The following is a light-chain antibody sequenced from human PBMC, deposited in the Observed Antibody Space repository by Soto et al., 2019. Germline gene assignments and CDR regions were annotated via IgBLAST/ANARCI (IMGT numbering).Light chain of an antibody. Sequence: DIQMTQSPSTLSASVGDRVTITCRASQSISSWLAWYQQKPGTAPVLLIYDVSRLESGVPSRFSGRGSGTEFTLTISSLQPDDFATYYCQQYFSYPLTFGGGTKVDIK. CDR3: QQYFSYPLT. CDR1: QSISSW. CDR2: DVS. V-gene: IGKV1-5*01. J-gene: IGKJ4*01.